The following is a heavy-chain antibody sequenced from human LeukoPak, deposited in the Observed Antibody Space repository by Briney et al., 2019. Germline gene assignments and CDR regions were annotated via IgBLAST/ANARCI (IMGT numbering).Heavy chain of an antibody. D-gene: IGHD1-1*01. Sequence: GGSLRLSCAASGFTFSSYGMHWVRQAPGKGLEWVAVIWYDGSNKYYADSVKGRFTISRDNAKNSLYLQMNSLRAEDTAVYYCARWGWNDPGVNFDYWGQGTLVTVSS. CDR3: ARWGWNDPGVNFDY. V-gene: IGHV3-33*01. J-gene: IGHJ4*02. CDR1: GFTFSSYG. CDR2: IWYDGSNK.